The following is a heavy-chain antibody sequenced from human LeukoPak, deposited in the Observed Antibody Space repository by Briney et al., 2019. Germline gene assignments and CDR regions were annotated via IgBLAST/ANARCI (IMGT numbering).Heavy chain of an antibody. D-gene: IGHD2-15*01. J-gene: IGHJ4*02. CDR3: AKEPSYCSGGSCYYGEGYFDY. CDR1: GFTFSSYV. V-gene: IGHV3-33*06. Sequence: GRSLRLSCAASGFTFSSYVMHWARQAPGKGLEWVAVIWYDGSNKYYADSVKGRFTISRDNSKNTLYLQMNSLRAEDTAVYYCAKEPSYCSGGSCYYGEGYFDYWGQGTLVTVSS. CDR2: IWYDGSNK.